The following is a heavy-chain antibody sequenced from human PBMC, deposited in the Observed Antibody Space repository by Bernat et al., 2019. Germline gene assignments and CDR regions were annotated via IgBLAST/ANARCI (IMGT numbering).Heavy chain of an antibody. V-gene: IGHV3-33*03. CDR3: ARGKMYADS. J-gene: IGHJ4*02. CDR2: IWYDGTHT. CDR1: GFVFSNYG. Sequence: QVHLVESGGGVVQPGRSLRVSCAASGFVFSNYGMHWVRQAPGKGLEWVAMIWYDGTHTYYADSVRGRFTISRDNSNNTLFMQMNSLRAEDTAVYHCARGKMYADSWGQGTLVTVSS. D-gene: IGHD3-16*01.